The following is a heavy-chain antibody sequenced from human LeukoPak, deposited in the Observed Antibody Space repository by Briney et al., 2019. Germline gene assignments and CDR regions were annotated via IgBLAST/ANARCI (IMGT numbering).Heavy chain of an antibody. Sequence: ASVKVSCKASGYTFTSYGISWVRQAPGQGLEWMGWISAYNGNTNYAQKLQGRVTMTTDTSTSTAYMELRSLRSDDTAVYYCAREQNYDSSGYVKDAFDIWGQGTMVTVSS. D-gene: IGHD3-22*01. CDR2: ISAYNGNT. CDR1: GYTFTSYG. V-gene: IGHV1-18*01. J-gene: IGHJ3*02. CDR3: AREQNYDSSGYVKDAFDI.